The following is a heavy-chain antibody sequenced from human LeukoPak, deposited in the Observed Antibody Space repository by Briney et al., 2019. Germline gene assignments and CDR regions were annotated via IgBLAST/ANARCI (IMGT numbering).Heavy chain of an antibody. CDR3: ARGTPPLLWFGESYYFDY. CDR2: INHSGST. V-gene: IGHV4-34*01. J-gene: IGHJ4*02. D-gene: IGHD3-10*01. Sequence: SETLSLTCAVYGGSFSGYYRSWIRQPPGKGLEWIGEINHSGSTNYNPSLKSRVTISVDTSKNQFSLKLSSVTAADTAVYYCARGTPPLLWFGESYYFDYWGQGTLVTVSS. CDR1: GGSFSGYY.